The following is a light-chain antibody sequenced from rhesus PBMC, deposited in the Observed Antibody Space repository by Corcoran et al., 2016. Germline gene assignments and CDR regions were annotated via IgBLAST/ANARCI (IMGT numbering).Light chain of an antibody. CDR3: QHNNNWFS. J-gene: IGKJ2*01. V-gene: IGKV3-35*01. CDR1: QSGSSN. Sequence: EIVMTQSPATLSLSPGERATLSCRASQSGSSNLAWYQQKPGPAPRLLIYYASHRAPGIPDRFSGSGSGTDFPLTISSLEPEDVGVYYCQHNNNWFSFGQGTKVEIK. CDR2: YAS.